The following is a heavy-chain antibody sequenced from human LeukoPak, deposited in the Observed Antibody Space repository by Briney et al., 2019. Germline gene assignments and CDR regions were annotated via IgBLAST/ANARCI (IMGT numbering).Heavy chain of an antibody. V-gene: IGHV3-74*01. CDR1: GFTFSSYW. J-gene: IGHJ3*02. CDR3: ARDKRVAGGGAFDI. D-gene: IGHD1-26*01. Sequence: PGGSLRLSCAASGFTFSSYWMHWVRQVPGKGLVWVSRINSVGSSTSYADSVKGRFTISRDNAKNSLYLQMNSLRAEDTAVYYCARDKRVAGGGAFDIWGQGTMVTVSS. CDR2: INSVGSST.